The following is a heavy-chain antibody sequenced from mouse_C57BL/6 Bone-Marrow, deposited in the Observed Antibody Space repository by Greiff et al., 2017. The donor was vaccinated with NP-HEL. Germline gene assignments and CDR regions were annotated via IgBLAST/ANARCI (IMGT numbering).Heavy chain of an antibody. D-gene: IGHD2-10*01. CDR1: GYAFSSSW. J-gene: IGHJ4*01. CDR2: IYPGDGDT. Sequence: VQRVESGPELVKPGASVKISCKASGYAFSSSWMNWVKQRPGKGLEWIGRIYPGDGDTNYNGKFKGKATLTADKSSSTAYMQLSSLTSEDSAVYFCASYCGNYVGAMDYWGQGTSVTVSS. V-gene: IGHV1-82*01. CDR3: ASYCGNYVGAMDY.